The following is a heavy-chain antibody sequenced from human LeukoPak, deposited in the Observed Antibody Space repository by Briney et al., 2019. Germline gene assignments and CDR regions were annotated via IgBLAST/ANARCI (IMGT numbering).Heavy chain of an antibody. CDR1: GGSLSNGAYY. J-gene: IGHJ4*02. V-gene: IGHV4-31*03. D-gene: IGHD3-16*01. Sequence: PSKTLSLTCTASGGSLSNGAYYWSWIRQFPGKGLEWIGCIYYSGSANYNPSLKSRVIISVDTSKNQFSLKLSSVTAADTAVYYCARKKGGSYWDYWGQGTLVTVSS. CDR3: ARKKGGSYWDY. CDR2: IYYSGSA.